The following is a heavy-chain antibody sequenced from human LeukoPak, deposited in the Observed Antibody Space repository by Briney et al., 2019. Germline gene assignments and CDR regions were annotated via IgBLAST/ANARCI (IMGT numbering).Heavy chain of an antibody. CDR3: ARRRGRDGYNYFDY. CDR2: IYYSGST. D-gene: IGHD5-24*01. V-gene: IGHV4-34*01. J-gene: IGHJ4*02. Sequence: SETLSLTCAVYGGSFSGYYWSWIRQPPGKGLEWIGSIYYSGSTYYNPSLKSRVTISVDTSKNQFSLKLSSVTAADTAVYYCARRRGRDGYNYFDYWGQGTLVTVSS. CDR1: GGSFSGYY.